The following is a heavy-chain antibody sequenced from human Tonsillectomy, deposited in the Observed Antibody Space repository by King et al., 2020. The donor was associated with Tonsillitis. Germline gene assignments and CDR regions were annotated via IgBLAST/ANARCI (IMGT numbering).Heavy chain of an antibody. CDR1: GFTFADSD. CDR2: IRGDGVTT. V-gene: IGHV3-43D*03. J-gene: IGHJ5*02. CDR3: TRAYMGSYLA. D-gene: IGHD3-10*01. Sequence: VQLVESGGGVVQPGGSLRLSCATSGFTFADSDMHWVRQPPGKGLEWVSLIRGDGVTTFYADSVKGRFTISRDNTRNSLYLQMNSLKADDTALYYCTRAYMGSYLAWGQGPLVTVSS.